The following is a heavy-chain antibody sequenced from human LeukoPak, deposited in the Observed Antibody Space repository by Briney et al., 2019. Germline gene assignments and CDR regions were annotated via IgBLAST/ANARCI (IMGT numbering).Heavy chain of an antibody. CDR2: IYYSGST. CDR1: GGSISSYY. Sequence: SETLSLTCTVSGGSISSYYWSWIRQPPGKGLEWIGYIYYSGSTNYNPSLKSRVTISVDTSKNQLSLKLSSVTAADTAVYYCAREEEYYYGSESYYNEDYWGQGTLVTVSS. D-gene: IGHD3-10*01. J-gene: IGHJ4*02. CDR3: AREEEYYYGSESYYNEDY. V-gene: IGHV4-59*12.